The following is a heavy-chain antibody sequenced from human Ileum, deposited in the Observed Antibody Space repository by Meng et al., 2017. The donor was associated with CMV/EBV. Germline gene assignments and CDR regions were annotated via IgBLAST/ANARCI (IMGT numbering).Heavy chain of an antibody. V-gene: IGHV3-74*01. J-gene: IGHJ4*02. CDR1: GFTFSSFS. CDR2: IRYDGSRT. D-gene: IGHD1-26*01. Sequence: CAASGFTFSSFSMHWVRQAPGKGLVWVSHIRYDGSRTNYADSVKGRFSISRDNAKNTLYLEMNSLRAEDSAVYYCARDKWELYFDYWGQGALVTVSS. CDR3: ARDKWELYFDY.